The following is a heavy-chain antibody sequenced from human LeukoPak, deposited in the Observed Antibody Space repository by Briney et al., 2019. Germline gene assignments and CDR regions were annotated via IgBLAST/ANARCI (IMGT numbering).Heavy chain of an antibody. Sequence: GGSLRLSCEASGFTFDAYAVHWVRQAPGKGLEWVSLINKVGSATYYADSVKGRFTISRDNSKNSLYLQMNSLRSEDTALYYCATWAFYHSLDVWGQGTTVTVSS. D-gene: IGHD1-26*01. CDR2: INKVGSAT. CDR3: ATWAFYHSLDV. CDR1: GFTFDAYA. J-gene: IGHJ6*02. V-gene: IGHV3-43*02.